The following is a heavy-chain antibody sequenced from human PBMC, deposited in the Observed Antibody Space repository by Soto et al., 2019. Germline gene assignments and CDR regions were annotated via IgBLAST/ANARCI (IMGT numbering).Heavy chain of an antibody. CDR3: AKAPDYDFWSGYYTEYFQP. CDR2: ISGSGGST. V-gene: IGHV3-23*01. Sequence: EVQLLESGGGLVQPGGSLRLSCAASGFTFSSYAMSWVRQAPGKGLEWVSAISGSGGSTYYADSVKGRFTISRDNSKNTLYLQMNSLRAEDTAVYYCAKAPDYDFWSGYYTEYFQPWGQGTLVTVSS. CDR1: GFTFSSYA. J-gene: IGHJ1*01. D-gene: IGHD3-3*01.